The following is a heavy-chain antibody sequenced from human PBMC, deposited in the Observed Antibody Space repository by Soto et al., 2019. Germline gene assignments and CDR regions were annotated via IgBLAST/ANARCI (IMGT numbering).Heavy chain of an antibody. V-gene: IGHV4-34*01. CDR2: INHSGST. CDR1: CGSFSGYY. D-gene: IGHD6-6*01. Sequence: SETLSRTCAVYCGSFSGYYWSCIRQPPWKGLEWIGEINHSGSTNYNPSLKSRVTISVDTSKNQFSLKLSSVTAADTAVYYCASIFIAARTFEDWGQGTMLTLSS. J-gene: IGHJ4*02. CDR3: ASIFIAARTFED.